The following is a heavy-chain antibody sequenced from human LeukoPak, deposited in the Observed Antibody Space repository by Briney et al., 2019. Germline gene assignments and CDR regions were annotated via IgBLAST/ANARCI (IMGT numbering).Heavy chain of an antibody. CDR2: IFDSGTT. D-gene: IGHD3-10*01. CDR3: ARHVGNSGSGSYLTYFDY. Sequence: PSETLSLTCTVSGGSIGSYVWNWIRQPPGKGLEWIGYIFDSGTTKYNPSLKSRVTISVDTSKNQFSLKLSSVTAADTAVYYCARHVGNSGSGSYLTYFDYWGQGTLVTVSS. J-gene: IGHJ4*02. CDR1: GGSIGSYV. V-gene: IGHV4-59*08.